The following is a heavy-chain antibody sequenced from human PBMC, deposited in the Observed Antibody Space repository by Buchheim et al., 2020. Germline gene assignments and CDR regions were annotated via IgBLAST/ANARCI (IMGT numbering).Heavy chain of an antibody. V-gene: IGHV4-34*01. CDR1: GGSFSGYY. J-gene: IGHJ4*02. Sequence: QVQLQQWGAGLLKPSETLSLTCAVYGGSFSGYYWSWIRQPPGKGLEWIGEINHSGSTNYNPSLKSRVTISVDTSKNQFSLMLSSVTAADTAVYYCARLADYVWGSSSAPIDYWGQGTL. CDR3: ARLADYVWGSSSAPIDY. D-gene: IGHD3-16*01. CDR2: INHSGST.